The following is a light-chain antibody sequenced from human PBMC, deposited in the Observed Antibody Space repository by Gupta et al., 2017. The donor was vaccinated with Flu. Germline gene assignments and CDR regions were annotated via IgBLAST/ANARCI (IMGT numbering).Light chain of an antibody. J-gene: IGLJ2*01. CDR1: NIGNNY. CDR2: EIN. CDR3: ESWDKDRSTVL. Sequence: NIGNNYVSWYQQCPGTAPKLLIYEINKRPSGIPDRFSGSKSGTSATLAITGLQTADEADYYCESWDKDRSTVLFGGGTKLTVL. V-gene: IGLV1-51*02.